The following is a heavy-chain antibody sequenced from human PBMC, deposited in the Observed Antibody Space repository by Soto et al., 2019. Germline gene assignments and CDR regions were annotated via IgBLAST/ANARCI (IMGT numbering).Heavy chain of an antibody. J-gene: IGHJ4*02. CDR2: ISSNGGST. V-gene: IGHV3-64*01. CDR3: ARGGQQPRAITFDY. D-gene: IGHD6-13*01. Sequence: GGSLRLSCAASGFTFSSYAMHWVRQAPGKGLEYVSAISSNGGSTYYANSVKGRFTISRDNSKNTLYLQMGSLRAEDMAVYYCARGGQQPRAITFDYWGQGTLVTVSS. CDR1: GFTFSSYA.